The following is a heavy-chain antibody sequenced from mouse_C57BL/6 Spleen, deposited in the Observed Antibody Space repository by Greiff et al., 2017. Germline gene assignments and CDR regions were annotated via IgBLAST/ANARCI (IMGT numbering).Heavy chain of an antibody. J-gene: IGHJ4*01. CDR1: GYAFSSSW. CDR3: ARLDYYAMDY. Sequence: QVQLQQSGAELVKPGASVKISCKASGYAFSSSWMNWVKQRPGKGLEWIGQIYPGDGDTNYNGKFKGKATLTADKSSSTAYMQLSSLTSEDSAVYFCARLDYYAMDYWGQGTSVTVAS. CDR2: IYPGDGDT. V-gene: IGHV1-80*01.